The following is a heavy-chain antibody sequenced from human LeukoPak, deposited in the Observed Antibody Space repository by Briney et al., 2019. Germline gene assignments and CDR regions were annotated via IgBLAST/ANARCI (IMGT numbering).Heavy chain of an antibody. CDR1: GGSISSYY. Sequence: SETLSLTCTVSGGSISSYYWSWIRQPPGKGLEWIGYIYYSGSTNYNPSLKSRVTISVDTSKNQFSLKLSSVTAADTAVYYCASSKYYYDSSGYYSGAFDIWGQGTMVTVSS. CDR3: ASSKYYYDSSGYYSGAFDI. CDR2: IYYSGST. V-gene: IGHV4-59*01. J-gene: IGHJ3*02. D-gene: IGHD3-22*01.